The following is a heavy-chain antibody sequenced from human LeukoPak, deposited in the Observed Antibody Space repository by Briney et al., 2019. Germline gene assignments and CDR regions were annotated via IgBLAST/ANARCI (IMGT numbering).Heavy chain of an antibody. CDR1: GGSISSSNW. Sequence: PSGTLSLTCAVSGGSISSSNWWSWVRQPPGKGLEWIGEIYHSGSTNYNPSLKSRVTISVDKSKNQFSLKLSSVTAADTAVYYCARHLVSPNLGIDYWGQGTLVTVSS. J-gene: IGHJ4*02. CDR3: ARHLVSPNLGIDY. D-gene: IGHD7-27*01. CDR2: IYHSGST. V-gene: IGHV4-4*02.